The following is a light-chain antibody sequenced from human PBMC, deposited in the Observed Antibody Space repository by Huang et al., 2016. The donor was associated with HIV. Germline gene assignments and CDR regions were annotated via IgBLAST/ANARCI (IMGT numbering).Light chain of an antibody. V-gene: IGKV1-5*01. CDR1: QSIGNW. CDR3: QQYSNYPYT. CDR2: DAS. Sequence: DIQMTQSPSTLSASVGDRVTITCRASQSIGNWLAWYQQKPGKAPKLLIYDASSLESGVPSSFNGSGSGTECTLTISSLQPDNFATYYCQQYSNYPYTFGQGTNLEI. J-gene: IGKJ2*01.